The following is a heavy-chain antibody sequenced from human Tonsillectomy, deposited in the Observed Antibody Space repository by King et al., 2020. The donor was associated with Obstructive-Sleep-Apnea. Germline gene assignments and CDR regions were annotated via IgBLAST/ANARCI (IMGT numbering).Heavy chain of an antibody. CDR1: GGSISSYY. D-gene: IGHD3-22*01. CDR3: ARHAYYYDSSGYFGAFDI. CDR2: IYYSGST. J-gene: IGHJ3*02. Sequence: QLQESGPGLVKPSETLSLTCTVSGGSISSYYWSWIRQPPGKGLEWIGYIYYSGSTNYNPSLQSRVTISVDTSKNQFSLKLSSVTAADTAVYYCARHAYYYDSSGYFGAFDIWGQGTMVTVSS. V-gene: IGHV4-59*08.